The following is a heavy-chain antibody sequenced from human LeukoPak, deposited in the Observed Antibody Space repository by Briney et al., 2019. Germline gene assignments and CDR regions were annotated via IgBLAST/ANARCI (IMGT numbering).Heavy chain of an antibody. CDR2: INHSGST. D-gene: IGHD3-10*01. CDR1: GGSFSGYY. V-gene: IGHV4-34*01. CDR3: ARALPWSGGGYFDY. Sequence: SETLSLTCAVYGGSFSGYYWSWIRQPPGKGLEWIGEINHSGSTNYNPSLKSRVTISVDTSKNQFSLKLSSVTAADTAVYYCARALPWSGGGYFDYWGQGTLVTVSS. J-gene: IGHJ4*02.